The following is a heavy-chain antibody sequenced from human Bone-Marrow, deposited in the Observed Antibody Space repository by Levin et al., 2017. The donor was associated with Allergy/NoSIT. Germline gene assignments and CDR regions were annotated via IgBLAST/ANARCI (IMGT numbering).Heavy chain of an antibody. D-gene: IGHD3-22*01. CDR2: LIPMFGAA. CDR1: GGTFSSYA. V-gene: IGHV1-69*01. J-gene: IGHJ4*02. Sequence: KISCKTSGGTFSSYAINWVRQAPGQGLEWLGGLIPMFGAANYAQNFQGRLAITADDSTRTAYMQLRSLRSEDTAVYYCARVGYFGSVFYPFDYWGQGTLVTVSS. CDR3: ARVGYFGSVFYPFDY.